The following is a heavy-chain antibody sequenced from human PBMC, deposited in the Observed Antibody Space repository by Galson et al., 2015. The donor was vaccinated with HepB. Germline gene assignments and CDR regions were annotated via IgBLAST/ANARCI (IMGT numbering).Heavy chain of an antibody. V-gene: IGHV3-73*01. CDR2: IRSKANSYAT. CDR3: TSGPSSSWYGDAFDI. CDR1: GFTFSGSA. J-gene: IGHJ3*02. D-gene: IGHD6-13*01. Sequence: SLRLSCAASGFTFSGSAMHWVRQASGKGLEWVGRIRSKANSYATAYAASVKGRSTISRDDSKNTAYLQMNSLKTEDTAVYYCTSGPSSSWYGDAFDIWGQGTMVTVSS.